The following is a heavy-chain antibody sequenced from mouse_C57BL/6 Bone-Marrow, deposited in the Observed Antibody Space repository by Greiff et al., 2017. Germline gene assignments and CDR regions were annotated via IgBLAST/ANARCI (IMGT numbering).Heavy chain of an antibody. Sequence: VQLQQSGGDLVTPGGSLKLSCAASGFTFSSYGMSWVRQTPDKRLEWVATISSGGSYTYYPDSVKGRFTISRDNAKNTLYLQMSSLKSEDTAMYYCARQLCDYWGQGTTLTVSS. CDR3: ARQLCDY. CDR2: ISSGGSYT. V-gene: IGHV5-6*01. CDR1: GFTFSSYG. J-gene: IGHJ2*01.